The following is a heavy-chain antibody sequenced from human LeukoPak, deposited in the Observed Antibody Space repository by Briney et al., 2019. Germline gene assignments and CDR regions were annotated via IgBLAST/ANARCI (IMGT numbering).Heavy chain of an antibody. J-gene: IGHJ4*02. CDR2: INPNSGGT. CDR1: GYTFTCYY. D-gene: IGHD6-19*01. CDR3: ARDPVAGEFDY. Sequence: ASVKVSCKASGYTFTCYYMHWVRQAPGQGLEWMGRINPNSGGTNYAQKFQGRVTMTRDTSISTAYMELSRLRSDDTAVYYCARDPVAGEFDYWGQGTLVTVSS. V-gene: IGHV1-2*06.